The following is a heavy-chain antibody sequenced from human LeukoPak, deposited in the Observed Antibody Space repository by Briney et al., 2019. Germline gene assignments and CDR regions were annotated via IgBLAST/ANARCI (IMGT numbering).Heavy chain of an antibody. J-gene: IGHJ4*02. D-gene: IGHD6-19*01. CDR3: ARGRMAGTYVFDY. CDR1: GDTFSSYA. Sequence: GASVKVSCKASGDTFSSYAISWVRQAPGQGLGWMGGIIPIFGTANYAQKFQGRVTITADESTSTAYMDLSSLRSEDTAVYYCARGRMAGTYVFDYWGQGTLVTVSS. CDR2: IIPIFGTA. V-gene: IGHV1-69*13.